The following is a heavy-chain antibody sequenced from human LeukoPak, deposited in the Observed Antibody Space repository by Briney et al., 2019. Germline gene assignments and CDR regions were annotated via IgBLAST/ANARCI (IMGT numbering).Heavy chain of an antibody. J-gene: IGHJ6*03. CDR2: ISSSGSTI. D-gene: IGHD4/OR15-4a*01. CDR3: AREAGGDYGDYYYYYYMDV. CDR1: GFTFSSYE. Sequence: PGGSLRLSCAASGFTFSSYEMNWVRQAPGKGLEWVSYISSSGSTIYYADSVKGRFTISRDNAKNSLYLQMNSLRAEDTALYYCAREAGGDYGDYYYYYYMDVWGKGTTVTVSS. V-gene: IGHV3-48*03.